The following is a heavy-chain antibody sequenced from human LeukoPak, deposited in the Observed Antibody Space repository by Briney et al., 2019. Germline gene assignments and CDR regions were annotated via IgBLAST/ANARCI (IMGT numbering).Heavy chain of an antibody. V-gene: IGHV3-21*01. Sequence: GGSLRLSCAASGFTFSSYCMNWVRQAPGKGLEWVSSISSSSSYIYYADSVKGRFTISRDNSKNTLYLQMNSLRAEDTAVYYCARPNYYDSSGYYNYWGQGTLVTVSS. CDR2: ISSSSSYI. CDR1: GFTFSSYC. CDR3: ARPNYYDSSGYYNY. D-gene: IGHD3-22*01. J-gene: IGHJ4*02.